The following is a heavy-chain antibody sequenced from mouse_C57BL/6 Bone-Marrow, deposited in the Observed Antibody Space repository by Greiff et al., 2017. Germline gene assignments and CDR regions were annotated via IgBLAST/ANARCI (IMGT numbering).Heavy chain of an antibody. V-gene: IGHV1-63*01. CDR3: AKEGLYYDYAY. CDR1: GYTFTNYW. Sequence: QVQLQQSGAELVRPGTSVKMSCKASGYTFTNYWIGWAKQRPGHGLEWIGDIYPGGGYTNYNEKFKGKATLTADKSYRTAYMQFSSLTSEDSAIYYCAKEGLYYDYAYWGQGTLVTVSA. J-gene: IGHJ3*01. CDR2: IYPGGGYT. D-gene: IGHD2-4*01.